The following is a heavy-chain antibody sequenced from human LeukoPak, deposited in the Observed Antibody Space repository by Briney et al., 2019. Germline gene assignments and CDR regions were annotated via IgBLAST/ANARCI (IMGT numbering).Heavy chain of an antibody. V-gene: IGHV5-51*01. CDR3: ARLAGEKLLPPGY. J-gene: IGHJ4*02. D-gene: IGHD2-15*01. CDR1: GYSFTNYW. Sequence: GESLKISCKGSGYSFTNYWIGWVRQMPGKGLEWMGIIYSGGSDTRYSPSFQGQVTISADKSISTAYLQWSSLKASDTAMYYCARLAGEKLLPPGYWGQGTLVTVSS. CDR2: IYSGGSDT.